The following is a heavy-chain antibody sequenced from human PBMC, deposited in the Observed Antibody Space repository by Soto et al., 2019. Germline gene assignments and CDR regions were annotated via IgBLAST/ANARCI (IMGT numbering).Heavy chain of an antibody. CDR3: AMAFYDILAGYYRLFAY. CDR2: ISGYNGKT. V-gene: IGHV1-18*01. CDR1: GYSFTRYG. D-gene: IGHD3-9*01. Sequence: GASVKVSCKASGYSFTRYGISWVRQAPGQGLEWMGWISGYNGKTKYAQKLQGRVSMTTDTSTSTAYMELRSLGSDDTAVYYCAMAFYDILAGYYRLFAYWAQGTLVPGSS. J-gene: IGHJ4*02.